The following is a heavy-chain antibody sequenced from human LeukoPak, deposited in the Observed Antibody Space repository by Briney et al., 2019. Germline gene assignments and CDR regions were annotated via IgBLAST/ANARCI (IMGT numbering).Heavy chain of an antibody. CDR3: ASAGDAFDIWGQGGEDHAEGGAFDI. Sequence: PSETLSLTCNVSGGSISSYHWSWIRQPPGKGLEWIGSIYYSGSTYYNPSLKSRVTISVDTSKNQFSLKLSSVTAADTAVYYCASAGDAFDIWGQGGEDHAEGGAFDIWGQGTMVTVSS. CDR2: IYYSGST. D-gene: IGHD3-16*01. J-gene: IGHJ3*02. CDR1: GGSISSYH. V-gene: IGHV4-59*01.